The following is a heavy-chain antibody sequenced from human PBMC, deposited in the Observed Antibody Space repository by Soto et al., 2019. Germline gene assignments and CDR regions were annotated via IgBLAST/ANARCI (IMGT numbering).Heavy chain of an antibody. J-gene: IGHJ6*02. Sequence: GGSVRLSCAASGFTFSNDWMNWVRQGPGKGLEWVSRIISGGSRVSYADSVKDRFTIARDNAKNTLYLEMHSLTAEDTAVYYCARERTSKGGMDVWGQGTTVTVSS. V-gene: IGHV3-74*01. CDR3: ARERTSKGGMDV. CDR1: GFTFSNDW. CDR2: IISGGSRV.